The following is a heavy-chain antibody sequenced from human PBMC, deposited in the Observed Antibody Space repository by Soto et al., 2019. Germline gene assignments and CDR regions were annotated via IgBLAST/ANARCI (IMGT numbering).Heavy chain of an antibody. J-gene: IGHJ6*02. Sequence: EVQLVESGGGLVQPGGSLRLSCAASGFTFSSYWMSWVRQAPGKGLEWVANIKQDGSEKYYVDSVKGRFTISRDNAKNSLHLQMNSLRAGDTAVYYCARDGRYSSSWYQGRYYYGMDVWGQGTTVTVSS. CDR2: IKQDGSEK. CDR1: GFTFSSYW. D-gene: IGHD6-13*01. CDR3: ARDGRYSSSWYQGRYYYGMDV. V-gene: IGHV3-7*03.